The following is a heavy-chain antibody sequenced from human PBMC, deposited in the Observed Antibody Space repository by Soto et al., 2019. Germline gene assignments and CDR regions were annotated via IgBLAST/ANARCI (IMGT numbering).Heavy chain of an antibody. Sequence: QVQLVQSGAEVKKPGSSVKVSCKASGGTFSSYAISWVRQAPGQGLEWMGGIIPIFGTANYAQKFQGRVTITADESTSTAYTELSSLRSEDTAVYYCATLSGGSRYYYYGMDVWGQGTTVTVSS. CDR1: GGTFSSYA. CDR3: ATLSGGSRYYYYGMDV. D-gene: IGHD2-15*01. V-gene: IGHV1-69*12. J-gene: IGHJ6*02. CDR2: IIPIFGTA.